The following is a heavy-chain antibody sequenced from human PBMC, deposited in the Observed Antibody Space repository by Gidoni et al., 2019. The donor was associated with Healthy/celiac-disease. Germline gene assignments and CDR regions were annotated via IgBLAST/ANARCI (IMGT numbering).Heavy chain of an antibody. V-gene: IGHV1-18*01. CDR1: GYTFTSYG. CDR3: ARVPGWYCSRTSCYPPCLGLRAFDI. J-gene: IGHJ3*02. D-gene: IGHD2-2*01. Sequence: PGASVKVPCKASGYTFTSYGISWVRQAAGQGLEWLGWISADNGNTNYAQKLQGRVTMTTDTSTSTAYMELRSLRSYVTAVYYCARVPGWYCSRTSCYPPCLGLRAFDIWGQGTMVTVSS. CDR2: ISADNGNT.